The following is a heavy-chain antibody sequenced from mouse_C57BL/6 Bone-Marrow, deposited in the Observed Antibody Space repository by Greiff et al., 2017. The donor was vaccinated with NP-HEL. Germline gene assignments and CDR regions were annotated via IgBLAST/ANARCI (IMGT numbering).Heavy chain of an antibody. J-gene: IGHJ1*03. D-gene: IGHD1-1*01. V-gene: IGHV14-4*01. Sequence: EVQLQESGAELVRPGASVKLSCTASGFNIKDDYMHWVKQRPEQGLEWIGWIDPENGDTEYASKFQGKATITADTSSNTAYLQLSSLTSEDTAVYYCTTSGYYGSSYRYVDVWGTGTTVTVSS. CDR1: GFNIKDDY. CDR3: TTSGYYGSSYRYVDV. CDR2: IDPENGDT.